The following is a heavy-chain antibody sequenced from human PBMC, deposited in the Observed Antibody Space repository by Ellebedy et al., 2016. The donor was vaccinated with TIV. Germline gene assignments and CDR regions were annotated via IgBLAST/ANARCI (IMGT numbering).Heavy chain of an antibody. V-gene: IGHV3-33*01. D-gene: IGHD3-16*01. CDR1: GFTFSDFH. CDR3: AGEGLGGRGDMDF. Sequence: PGGSLRLSCAASGFTFSDFHMHWVRQAPGGGLQWVALIWSDGSEKYFADSLRGRFTVSRDNSKNVMFLQMNSLRADDTAEYFCAGEGLGGRGDMDFWGQGTTVIVSS. J-gene: IGHJ6*02. CDR2: IWSDGSEK.